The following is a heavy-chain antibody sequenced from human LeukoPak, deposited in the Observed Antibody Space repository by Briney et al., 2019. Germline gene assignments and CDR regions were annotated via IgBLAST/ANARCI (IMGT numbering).Heavy chain of an antibody. CDR1: GFTFSSYW. CDR2: LNSDGSST. J-gene: IGHJ4*02. V-gene: IGHV3-74*03. CDR3: ARVESVRDYFDY. Sequence: GGSLRLSCAASGFTFSSYWMHWVRQAPGKGLVWVSRLNSDGSSTTYADSVKGRFTISRDNAKNTLYLQMSSLRAEDTAVYYCARVESVRDYFDYWGQGTLVTVSS.